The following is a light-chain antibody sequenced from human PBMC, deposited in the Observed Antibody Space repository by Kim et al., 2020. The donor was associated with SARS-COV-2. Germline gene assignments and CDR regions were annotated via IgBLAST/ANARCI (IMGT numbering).Light chain of an antibody. CDR3: GAWDDSLNGYV. V-gene: IGLV1-44*01. CDR1: SSNIGSNI. CDR2: NDD. Sequence: GQRVTISCSGSSSNIGSNIVNWYQQFPGTAPKVLIYNDDQRPSGVPDRFSGSKSGTSASLAISGLQSEDEADYYCGAWDDSLNGYVFGIGTKVTVL. J-gene: IGLJ1*01.